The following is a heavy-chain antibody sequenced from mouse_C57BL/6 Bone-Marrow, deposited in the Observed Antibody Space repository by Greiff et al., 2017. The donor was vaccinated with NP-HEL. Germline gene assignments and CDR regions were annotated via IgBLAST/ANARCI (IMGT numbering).Heavy chain of an antibody. CDR2: IHPNSGST. CDR1: GYTFTSYW. CDR3: ARSGDGYLFAY. V-gene: IGHV1-64*01. D-gene: IGHD2-3*01. J-gene: IGHJ3*01. Sequence: QVQLQQPGAELVKPGASVKLSCKASGYTFTSYWMHWVKQRPGQGLEWIGMIHPNSGSTNYNEKFKSKATLTVAKSSSTAYMQLSSLTSEDSAVYYCARSGDGYLFAYWGQGTLVTVSA.